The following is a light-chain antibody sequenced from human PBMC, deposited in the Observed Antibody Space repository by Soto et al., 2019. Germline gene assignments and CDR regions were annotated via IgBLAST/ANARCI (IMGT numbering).Light chain of an antibody. V-gene: IGKV1-27*01. CDR1: QGISNY. Sequence: DIQMTQSPSSLSASVGDRVTITCRASQGISNYLAWYQQKPGKVPKLLIYTASTLQSGVPSRFSGSGSGTDFTPTISRLQPEDVANYYCQNYNSAPQLTFGGGTKVEIK. CDR2: TAS. J-gene: IGKJ4*01. CDR3: QNYNSAPQLT.